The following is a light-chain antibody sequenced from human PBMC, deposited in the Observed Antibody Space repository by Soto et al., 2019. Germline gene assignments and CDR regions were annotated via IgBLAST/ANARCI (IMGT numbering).Light chain of an antibody. CDR1: QSVSSSY. CDR2: GAS. V-gene: IGKV3-20*01. J-gene: IGKJ2*01. Sequence: EIVLTQSPGTLSLSPGERATLSCKASQSVSSSYLAWYQQKPGQAPRLLIYGASSRATGIPDRFSGSGSGTDFTLTISRLEPEDLAVYYCHQYGSSPSYTFGQGTKLEIK. CDR3: HQYGSSPSYT.